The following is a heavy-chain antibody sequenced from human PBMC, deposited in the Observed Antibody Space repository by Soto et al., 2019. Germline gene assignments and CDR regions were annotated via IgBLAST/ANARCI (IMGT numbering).Heavy chain of an antibody. V-gene: IGHV1-18*04. Sequence: QLQLVQSGTELKKPGASVKVSCKASGYTFTNYGITWVRQAPGQGLEWMGWINADYGNTNYEQKFQGRATMPTDTPTPTASMALRSLRPDATAVYSFARTSLSNFNWFAPWGPGTLVTVSS. CDR3: ARTSLSNFNWFAP. CDR1: GYTFTNYG. J-gene: IGHJ5*02. CDR2: INADYGNT. D-gene: IGHD4-4*01.